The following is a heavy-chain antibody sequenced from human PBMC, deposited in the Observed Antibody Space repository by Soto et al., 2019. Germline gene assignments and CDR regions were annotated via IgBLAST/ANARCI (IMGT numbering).Heavy chain of an antibody. CDR1: GDSASSGDYY. J-gene: IGHJ5*02. Sequence: PSETLSLTCTVSGDSASSGDYYWTWIRQPPGKGLEWVGHIYFSGRTNYIPSLESRVTISLDTSKNQFSLKLTSVTAADTAVYYCARVPIDTYMIYWSDPWGQGTLVTVSS. D-gene: IGHD3-16*01. CDR2: IYFSGRT. V-gene: IGHV4-61*08. CDR3: ARVPIDTYMIYWSDP.